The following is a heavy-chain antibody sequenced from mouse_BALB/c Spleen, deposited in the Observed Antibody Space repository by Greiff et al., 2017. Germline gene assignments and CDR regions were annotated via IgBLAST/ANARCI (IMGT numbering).Heavy chain of an antibody. J-gene: IGHJ4*01. CDR2: INPASSTI. V-gene: IGHV4-1*02. D-gene: IGHD2-4*01. CDR3: ARYDYDVYYYAMAS. Sequence: EVKPAESGGGMVLPRAFLKLSCAASGFVFSRSWMSWVRQAPGKGLEWIGEINPASSTINYTPSLKDKFIISRDNAKNTLYLQMSKVRSEDTALYYCARYDYDVYYYAMASWGQGTSVTASA. CDR1: GFVFSRSW.